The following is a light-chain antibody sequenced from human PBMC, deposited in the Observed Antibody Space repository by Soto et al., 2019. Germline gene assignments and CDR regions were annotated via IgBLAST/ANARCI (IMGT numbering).Light chain of an antibody. CDR2: KDS. Sequence: SYELTQPPSVSVSPGQTASITCSGDRLGNKYACWYQQKPGQSPVLVIYKDSRRPSGIPERFSGSYSGNTATLTISGTQTMDEADYYCQVWDSTTRVFGGGPKLTVL. J-gene: IGLJ3*02. CDR3: QVWDSTTRV. CDR1: RLGNKY. V-gene: IGLV3-1*01.